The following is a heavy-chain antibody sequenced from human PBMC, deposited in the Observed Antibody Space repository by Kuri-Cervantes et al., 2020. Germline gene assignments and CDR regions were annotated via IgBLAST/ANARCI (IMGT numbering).Heavy chain of an antibody. V-gene: IGHV1-69*06. Sequence: SVKVSCKASGGTFSSYAISWVRQAPGQGLEWMGGIIPIFGTANYAQKFQGRVTITADKSTSTAYMELSSLRSEDTAVYYCAKDRDSGSYYEGSGYFQHWGQGTLVTVSS. CDR3: AKDRDSGSYYEGSGYFQH. CDR1: GGTFSSYA. J-gene: IGHJ1*01. D-gene: IGHD1-26*01. CDR2: IIPIFGTA.